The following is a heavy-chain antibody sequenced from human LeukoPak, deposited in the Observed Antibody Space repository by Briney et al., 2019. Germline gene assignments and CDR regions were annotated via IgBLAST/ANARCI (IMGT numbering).Heavy chain of an antibody. J-gene: IGHJ4*02. CDR3: AGLPVRWQSGDY. CDR2: IYYSGST. V-gene: IGHV4-39*01. Sequence: PSETLSLTCTVSGGSISSSSYYWGWIRQPPGKGLEWIGSIYYSGSTYYNPSLKSRVTISVDTSKNQFSLKLSSVTAADTAVYYCAGLPVRWQSGDYWGQGTLVTVSS. D-gene: IGHD4-17*01. CDR1: GGSISSSSYY.